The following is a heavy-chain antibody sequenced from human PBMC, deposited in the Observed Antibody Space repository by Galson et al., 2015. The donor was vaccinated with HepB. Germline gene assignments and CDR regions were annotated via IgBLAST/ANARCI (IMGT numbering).Heavy chain of an antibody. J-gene: IGHJ3*02. CDR1: GGTFSSYA. V-gene: IGHV1-69*04. CDR2: IIPILGIA. CDR3: ARANYYDSSGYRWMNAFDI. D-gene: IGHD3-22*01. Sequence: SVKVSCKASGGTFSSYAISWVRQAPGQGLEWMGRIIPILGIANYAQKFQGRVTITADKSTSTAYMELSSLRSEDTAVYYCARANYYDSSGYRWMNAFDIWGQGTMATVSS.